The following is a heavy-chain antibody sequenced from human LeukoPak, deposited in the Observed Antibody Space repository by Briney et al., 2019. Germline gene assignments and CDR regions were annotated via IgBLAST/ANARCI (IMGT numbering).Heavy chain of an antibody. D-gene: IGHD5-24*01. CDR2: VYYSGST. J-gene: IGHJ4*02. Sequence: SETLSLTCTVSGGSISNYYWSWIRQPPGKGLEWIGYVYYSGSTNYNPSLKSRVTISVDTSKNQFSLKLRSVTAADTAVYYCARDKGDETRGSSERFDYWGQGTLVTVSS. CDR1: GGSISNYY. V-gene: IGHV4-59*01. CDR3: ARDKGDETRGSSERFDY.